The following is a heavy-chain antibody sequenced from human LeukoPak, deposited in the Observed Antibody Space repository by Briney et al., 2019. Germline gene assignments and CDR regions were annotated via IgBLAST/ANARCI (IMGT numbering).Heavy chain of an antibody. CDR2: MDYSGTS. D-gene: IGHD6-6*01. J-gene: IGHJ4*02. V-gene: IGHV4-39*01. CDR3: ERSSAGRVDY. Sequence: SETLSLTCTVSGGSIRSSGYYWGWVRQPPGKGLEWIGSMDYSGTSYYNPSPSLKSRVIVSVDTSKSQFSLKLNSVTAADTAMYYCERSSAGRVDYWGQGGLVIVSS. CDR1: GGSIRSSGYY.